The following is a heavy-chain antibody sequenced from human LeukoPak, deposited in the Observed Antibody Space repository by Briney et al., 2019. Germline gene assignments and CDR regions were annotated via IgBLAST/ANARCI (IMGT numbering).Heavy chain of an antibody. Sequence: PGGSLRLPCVASGFDFNIYSMDWVRPAPGKGLESVSGITGHSQLTYYADSVKGRLTIYRDNSKNTLYLQMNSLRAEDAALYFCAKDRIPDGMWEVDYWGQGTPVTVSS. V-gene: IGHV3-23*01. J-gene: IGHJ4*02. CDR2: ITGHSQLT. D-gene: IGHD1-26*01. CDR1: GFDFNIYS. CDR3: AKDRIPDGMWEVDY.